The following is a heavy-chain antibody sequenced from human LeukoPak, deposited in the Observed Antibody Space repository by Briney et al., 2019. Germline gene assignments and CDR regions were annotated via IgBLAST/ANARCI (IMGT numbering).Heavy chain of an antibody. CDR2: INHSGST. V-gene: IGHV4-34*01. J-gene: IGHJ6*03. CDR1: GGPFRGYY. CDR3: ARGRLQRYYYYYMDV. D-gene: IGHD5-24*01. Sequence: PSEPLSLTCAVYGGPFRGYYWSWIRQPPGKGLEWIGEINHSGSTNYNPSLKSRVTISVDTSKNQFSLKLSSVTAADTAVYYCARGRLQRYYYYYMDVWGKGTTVTVSS.